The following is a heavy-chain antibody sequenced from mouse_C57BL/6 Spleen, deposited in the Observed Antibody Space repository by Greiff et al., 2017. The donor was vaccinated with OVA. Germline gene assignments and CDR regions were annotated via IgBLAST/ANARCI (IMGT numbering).Heavy chain of an antibody. V-gene: IGHV3-6*01. Sequence: DVKLEESGPGLVKPSQSLSLTCSVTGYSITSGYYWNWIRQFPGNKLEWMGYISYDGSNNYNPSLKNRISITRDTSKNQFFLKLNSVTTEDTATYYCAREPLYDYDPFAYWGQGTLVTVSA. J-gene: IGHJ3*01. D-gene: IGHD2-4*01. CDR1: GYSITSGYY. CDR2: ISYDGSN. CDR3: AREPLYDYDPFAY.